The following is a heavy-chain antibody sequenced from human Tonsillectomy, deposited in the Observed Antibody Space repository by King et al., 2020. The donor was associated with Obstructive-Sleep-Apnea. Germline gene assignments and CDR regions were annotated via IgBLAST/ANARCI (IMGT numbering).Heavy chain of an antibody. CDR3: ARDLTEGYYYYGMDV. CDR2: IYSGGST. Sequence: VQLVQSGGGLVQPGGSLRLSCAASGFTVSSNYMSWVRQAPGKGLEWVSVIYSGGSTYYADSVKGRFTISRDNSKNTLYLQMNSLRAEDTVVYYCARDLTEGYYYYGMDVWGQGTTVTVSS. J-gene: IGHJ6*02. D-gene: IGHD3-9*01. V-gene: IGHV3-66*01. CDR1: GFTVSSNY.